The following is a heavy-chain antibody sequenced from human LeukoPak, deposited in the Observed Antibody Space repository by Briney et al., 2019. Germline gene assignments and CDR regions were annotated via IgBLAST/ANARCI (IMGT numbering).Heavy chain of an antibody. CDR3: ARERVTMIVVKRDAFDI. CDR1: GYTFTGYY. CDR2: MNPNSGGT. V-gene: IGHV1-2*02. Sequence: ASVKVSCKASGYTFTGYYMHWVRQAPGKGLEWMGWMNPNSGGTNYAQKFQGRVTMTRDTSISTAYMELRRLRSDDTVVYYCARERVTMIVVKRDAFDIWGQGTMVTVSS. D-gene: IGHD3-22*01. J-gene: IGHJ3*02.